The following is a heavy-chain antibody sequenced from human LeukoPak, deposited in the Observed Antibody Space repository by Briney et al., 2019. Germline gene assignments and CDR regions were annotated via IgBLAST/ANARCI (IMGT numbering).Heavy chain of an antibody. D-gene: IGHD3-10*02. CDR1: GYTFTSYY. J-gene: IGHJ6*02. CDR3: ARAIITMFSSYYYYGMDV. V-gene: IGHV1-46*01. CDR2: INPSGGST. Sequence: ASVKVSCKASGYTFTSYYMHWVRQAPGQGLEWMGIINPSGGSTSYAQKFQGRVTMTTDTSTSTAYMELRSLRSDDTAVYYCARAIITMFSSYYYYGMDVWGQGTTVTVSS.